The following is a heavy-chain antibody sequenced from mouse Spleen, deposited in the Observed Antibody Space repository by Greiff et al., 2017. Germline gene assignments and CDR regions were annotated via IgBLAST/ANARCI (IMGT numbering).Heavy chain of an antibody. Sequence: QVQLQQSGAELAKPGASVKLSCKASGYTFTSYWMPWVKQRPGQGLEWIGYINPSSGYTKYNQKFKDKATLTADKSSSTAYMQLSSLTYEDSAVYYCARGYRYDGWYFDVWGAGTTVTVSS. D-gene: IGHD2-14*01. CDR1: GYTFTSYW. V-gene: IGHV1-7*01. J-gene: IGHJ1*01. CDR2: INPSSGYT. CDR3: ARGYRYDGWYFDV.